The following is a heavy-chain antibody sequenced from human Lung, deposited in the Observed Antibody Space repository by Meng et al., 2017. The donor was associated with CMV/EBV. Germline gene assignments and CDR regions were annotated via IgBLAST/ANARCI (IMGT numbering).Heavy chain of an antibody. V-gene: IGHV4-30-4*01. CDR3: ARVGGCSGGGCYHRLFDY. CDR2: IYYTGST. CDR1: GDSISSGDYY. D-gene: IGHD2-15*01. Sequence: VPLAASGPGPVNPDTTLPRTFTVSGDSISSGDYYWSWIRQPPGKGLEWIGYIYYTGSTYYHQSLKSRVIISVDTSKNQFYLKLNSVTAADTAVYYCARVGGCSGGGCYHRLFDYWGQGTLVTVAS. J-gene: IGHJ4*02.